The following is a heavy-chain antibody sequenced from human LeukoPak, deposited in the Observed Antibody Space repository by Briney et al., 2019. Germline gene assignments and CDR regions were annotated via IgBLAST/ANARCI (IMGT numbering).Heavy chain of an antibody. CDR3: ARGSYDSSGYLTFP. CDR2: IIPILGIA. V-gene: IGHV1-69*04. CDR1: GGTFSSYA. J-gene: IGHJ5*02. D-gene: IGHD3-22*01. Sequence: ASVKVSCKASGGTFSSYAISWVRQAPGQGLEWMGRIIPILGIANYAQKFQGRVTITADKSTSTAYMELSSLRSEDTAVYYCARGSYDSSGYLTFPWGQGTLVTVSS.